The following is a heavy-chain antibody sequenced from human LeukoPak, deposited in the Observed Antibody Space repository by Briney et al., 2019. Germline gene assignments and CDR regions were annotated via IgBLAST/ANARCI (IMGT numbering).Heavy chain of an antibody. CDR2: IMRNGGST. J-gene: IGHJ4*02. V-gene: IGHV3-20*04. D-gene: IGHD1-26*01. CDR1: GFTFDDYG. CDR3: ARAMGYSGSYYFVY. Sequence: GGSLRLSCAASGFTFDDYGMSWVGQAPGKGLEWVYGIMRNGGSTSYADSVKGRFTISRDNATNTLYLQMNSLRVEDTALDYCARAMGYSGSYYFVYWGQGTLVTVSS.